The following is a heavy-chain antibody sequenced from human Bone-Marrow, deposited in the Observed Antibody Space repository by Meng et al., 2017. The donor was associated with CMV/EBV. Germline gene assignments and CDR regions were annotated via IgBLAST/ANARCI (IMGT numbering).Heavy chain of an antibody. D-gene: IGHD3-16*01. V-gene: IGHV4-39*07. CDR2: IYYSGST. Sequence: SETLSLTCTVSGGSISSSSYYWGWIRQPPGKGLEWIGSIYYSGSTYYNPSLKSRVTISVDTSKNQFSLKLSSVTAADTAVYYCARWGTLSLDYWGQGIRVTVSS. CDR3: ARWGTLSLDY. CDR1: GGSISSSSYY. J-gene: IGHJ4*02.